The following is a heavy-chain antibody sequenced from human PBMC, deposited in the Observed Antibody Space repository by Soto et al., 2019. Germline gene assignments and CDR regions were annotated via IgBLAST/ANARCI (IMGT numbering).Heavy chain of an antibody. CDR3: ARGQLRFLEWLSDLDY. Sequence: GSLRLSCAASGFTFSNYAMTWVRQAPGKGLEWVSTITNSGHSTFYADSVKGRFTISTDTSTSTAYMELRSLRSDDTAVYYCARGQLRFLEWLSDLDYWGQGTLVTVSS. CDR1: GFTFSNYA. J-gene: IGHJ4*02. V-gene: IGHV3-23*01. CDR2: ITNSGHST. D-gene: IGHD3-3*01.